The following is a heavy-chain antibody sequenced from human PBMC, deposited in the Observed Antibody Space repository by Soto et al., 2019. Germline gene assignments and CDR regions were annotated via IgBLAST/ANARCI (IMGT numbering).Heavy chain of an antibody. CDR1: GFTFSSYN. D-gene: IGHD4-4*01. CDR3: ARGNSNYNYYIYGMVV. CDR2: ISSSSSYI. Sequence: GGSLRLSCAASGFTFSSYNLNWVRQAPGKGLVWVSSISSSSSYIYYADSVKGRFTISRDNAKNSLYLKMNSLRAEDTAVYYCARGNSNYNYYIYGMVVWGQGATVTVS. J-gene: IGHJ6*02. V-gene: IGHV3-21*01.